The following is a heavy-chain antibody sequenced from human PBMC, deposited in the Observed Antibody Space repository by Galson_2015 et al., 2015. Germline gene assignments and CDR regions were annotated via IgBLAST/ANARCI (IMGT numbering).Heavy chain of an antibody. CDR2: INADNGNT. V-gene: IGHV1-3*01. Sequence: SVKVSCKASGYTFTGYGLHWVRQAPGQRLEWMGWINADNGNTKYSQKFQGRVTLIRDTSASTAYMEPSSLKSEDTAVYYCARTLSFDYWGQGALVTVSS. J-gene: IGHJ4*02. CDR1: GYTFTGYG. D-gene: IGHD5/OR15-5a*01. CDR3: ARTLSFDY.